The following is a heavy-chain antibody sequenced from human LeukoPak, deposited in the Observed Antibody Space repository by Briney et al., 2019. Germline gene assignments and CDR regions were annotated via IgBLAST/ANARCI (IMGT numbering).Heavy chain of an antibody. CDR3: VTEGYGYGYHSFDI. V-gene: IGHV3-15*01. CDR2: IKNKAGSETT. CDR1: GFTFSNAW. Sequence: PGGSLRLSCAASGFTFSNAWMSWVRQAPGTGLEWVGRIKNKAGSETTEYTAPVKGRLTISRDDSKHTLFLQMNSLKAEDTAVYYCVTEGYGYGYHSFDIWGQGTVVSVSS. D-gene: IGHD5-18*01. J-gene: IGHJ3*02.